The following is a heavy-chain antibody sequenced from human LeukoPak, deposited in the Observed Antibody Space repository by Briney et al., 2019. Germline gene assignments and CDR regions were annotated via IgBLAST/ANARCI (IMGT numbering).Heavy chain of an antibody. CDR3: AKDWGSSGWYLGY. J-gene: IGHJ4*02. D-gene: IGHD6-19*01. V-gene: IGHV3-30*18. CDR1: GFTFSSYG. Sequence: GRSLRLSCAASGFTFSSYGMHWVRQAPGKGLEWVAVISYDGSNKYYADSVKGRFTISRDNSKNTLYLQMNSLRAEDTAVYYCAKDWGSSGWYLGYWGQGTLVTVSS. CDR2: ISYDGSNK.